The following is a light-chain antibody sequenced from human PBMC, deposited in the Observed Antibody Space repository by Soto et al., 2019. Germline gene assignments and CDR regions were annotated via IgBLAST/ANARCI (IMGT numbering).Light chain of an antibody. CDR2: KAS. V-gene: IGKV1-5*03. J-gene: IGKJ1*01. Sequence: DIQMTQSPSTLSASVGDRVTITSRASQSISTWLAWYQHKPGKAPKLLIYKASNLESGVPSRFSGSGSGTEFTLTISSLEPDDFATYYCQQYNRYWTFGQGTKVEMK. CDR1: QSISTW. CDR3: QQYNRYWT.